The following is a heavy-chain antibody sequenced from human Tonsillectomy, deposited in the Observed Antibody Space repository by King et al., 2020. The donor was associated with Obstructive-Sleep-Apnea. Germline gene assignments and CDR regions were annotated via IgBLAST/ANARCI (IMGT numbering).Heavy chain of an antibody. V-gene: IGHV3-13*01. CDR1: GFTFRSYD. J-gene: IGHJ4*02. D-gene: IGHD3-10*01. CDR3: AREVSMVRGVIALDY. CDR2: IGIVGGT. Sequence: QLVQSGGGLVQPGGSLRLSCAASGFTFRSYDMHWVRQATGKGLEGVSAIGIVGGTYYPGSVKGRFTTSRENAKNSSSLQMNSLRAGDTALYYCAREVSMVRGVIALDYWGQGTLVTVSS.